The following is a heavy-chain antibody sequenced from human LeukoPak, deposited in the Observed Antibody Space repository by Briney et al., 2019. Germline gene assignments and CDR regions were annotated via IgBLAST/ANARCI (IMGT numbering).Heavy chain of an antibody. CDR1: GFTFSSYW. CDR2: INGDGSST. CDR3: ARDLRSPSDTNIAIDY. J-gene: IGHJ4*02. Sequence: GGSLRLSCAASGFTFSSYWMHWVRHTPGKGLVWVSRINGDGSSTVPADSVKGRFTISRDNAMNTLYLQMNSLRAEDTAVYYCARDLRSPSDTNIAIDYWGQGTLVTVSS. V-gene: IGHV3-74*01.